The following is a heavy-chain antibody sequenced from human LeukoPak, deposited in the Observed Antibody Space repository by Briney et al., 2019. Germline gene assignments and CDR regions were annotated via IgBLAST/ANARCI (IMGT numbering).Heavy chain of an antibody. CDR1: GFTVSSNY. J-gene: IGHJ4*02. V-gene: IGHV3-53*01. CDR3: AQIPYYYDSSAYYLGDYFDY. D-gene: IGHD3-22*01. CDR2: IYSGGST. Sequence: GGSLRLSCAASGFTVSSNYMSWVRQAPGKGLEWVSVIYSGGSTYYADSVKGRFTISRDHSKNTLYLQMNSLRAEDTAVYYCAQIPYYYDSSAYYLGDYFDYWGQGTLVTVSS.